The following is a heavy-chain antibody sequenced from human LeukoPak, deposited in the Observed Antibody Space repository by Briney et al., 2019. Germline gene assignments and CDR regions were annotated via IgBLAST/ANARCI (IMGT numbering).Heavy chain of an antibody. J-gene: IGHJ4*02. V-gene: IGHV4-59*12. CDR3: ARDHPPGNFYDY. CDR1: GGSISSYY. Sequence: SETLSLTCTVSGGSISSYYWSWIRQPPGKGLEWIGYIYYSGSTNYNPSLKSRVTISVDTSKNQFSLKLSSVTAADTAVYYCARDHPPGNFYDYWGQGTLVTVSS. D-gene: IGHD2/OR15-2a*01. CDR2: IYYSGST.